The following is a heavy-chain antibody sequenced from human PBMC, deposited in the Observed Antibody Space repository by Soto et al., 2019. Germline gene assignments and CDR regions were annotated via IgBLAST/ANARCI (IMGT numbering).Heavy chain of an antibody. D-gene: IGHD6-19*01. J-gene: IGHJ4*02. CDR3: ARTVREQWLADY. CDR1: GYSFTTYW. CDR2: IYPTDSDT. Sequence: GASLKISCKGSGYSFTTYWIGWVRQMPGKGLEWMRIIYPTDSDTRYSPSFQGQVTISADKSISTAYLQWSSLKASDTAMYYCARTVREQWLADYWGRGTLVTVSS. V-gene: IGHV5-51*01.